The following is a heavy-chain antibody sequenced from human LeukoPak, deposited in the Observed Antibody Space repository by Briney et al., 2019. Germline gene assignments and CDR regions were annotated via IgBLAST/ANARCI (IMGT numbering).Heavy chain of an antibody. CDR2: INPNSGGT. V-gene: IGHV1-2*02. Sequence: ASVKVSCKASGYTFTGYYMHWVRQAPGQGLEWMGWINPNSGGTNYAQKFQGRVTMTRDTSISTAHMELSRLRSDDTAVYYCARVGDSVSFSGMDVWGQGTTVTVSS. CDR3: ARVGDSVSFSGMDV. J-gene: IGHJ6*02. D-gene: IGHD2-15*01. CDR1: GYTFTGYY.